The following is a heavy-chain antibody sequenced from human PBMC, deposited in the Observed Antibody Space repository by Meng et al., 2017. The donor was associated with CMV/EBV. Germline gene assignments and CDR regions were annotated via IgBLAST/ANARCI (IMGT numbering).Heavy chain of an antibody. Sequence: GESLKISCTASGFTFGDYAMSWVRQAPGKGLEWVGFIRSKAYGGTTEYAASVEGRFTISRDDSKSIAYLQMNSLKTEDTAVYYCTRKNWAFDYWGQGTLVTVSS. D-gene: IGHD7-27*01. J-gene: IGHJ4*02. CDR1: GFTFGDYA. V-gene: IGHV3-49*04. CDR2: IRSKAYGGTT. CDR3: TRKNWAFDY.